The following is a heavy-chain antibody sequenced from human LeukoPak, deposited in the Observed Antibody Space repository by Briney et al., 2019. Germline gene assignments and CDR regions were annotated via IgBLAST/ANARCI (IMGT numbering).Heavy chain of an antibody. D-gene: IGHD5-12*01. V-gene: IGHV4-61*02. CDR3: ARDLGGCDPYYYMDV. Sequence: SSETLSLTCTVSGGSISSGSYYWSWIRQPAGKGLEWIGRIYTSGSTNYNPSLKSRVTISVDTSKNQFSLKLSSVTAADTAVYYCARDLGGCDPYYYMDVWGKGTTVTVSS. J-gene: IGHJ6*03. CDR2: IYTSGST. CDR1: GGSISSGSYY.